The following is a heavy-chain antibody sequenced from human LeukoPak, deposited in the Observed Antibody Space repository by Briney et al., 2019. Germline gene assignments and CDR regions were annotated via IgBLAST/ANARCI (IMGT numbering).Heavy chain of an antibody. D-gene: IGHD7-27*01. CDR1: GGTFSSYA. CDR3: ARGPPNWGYDY. CDR2: MSPNSGDT. J-gene: IGHJ4*02. V-gene: IGHV1-8*02. Sequence: ASVKVSCKASGGTFSSYAISWVRQAPEQRPEWMGWMSPNSGDTGYAQKFQDRVTMTRNTSISTAYMELSSLRSDDTAVYYCARGPPNWGYDYWGPGTLVTVSS.